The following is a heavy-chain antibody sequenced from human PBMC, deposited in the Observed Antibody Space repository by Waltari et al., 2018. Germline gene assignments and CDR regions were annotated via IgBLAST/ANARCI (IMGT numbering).Heavy chain of an antibody. CDR2: INHSGST. CDR1: GGSFSGYY. V-gene: IGHV4-34*01. Sequence: QVQLQQWGAGLLKPSETLSLTCAVYGGSFSGYYWSWIRQPPGKGLEWIGEINHSGSTNYNPSLKSRVTISVDTSKNQFSLKLSSVTAADTAVYYCARGSCSGGSCYSRYYYYYYMDVWGKGTTVTVSS. D-gene: IGHD2-15*01. J-gene: IGHJ6*03. CDR3: ARGSCSGGSCYSRYYYYYYMDV.